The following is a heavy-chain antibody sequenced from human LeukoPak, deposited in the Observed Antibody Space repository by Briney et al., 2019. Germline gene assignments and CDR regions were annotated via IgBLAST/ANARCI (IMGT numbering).Heavy chain of an antibody. CDR1: GASITIGAESYH. D-gene: IGHD2-8*01. J-gene: IGHJ3*02. V-gene: IGHV4-39*07. CDR2: IYYTGIS. CDR3: VRADYNGGNPGSFDI. Sequence: SETLSLTCTVSGASITIGAESYHWGWIRQPPGKGLEWIGTIYYTGISYYNPSLESRVTSSLDTSKNQFSLTLNSVTAADTAVYYCVRADYNGGNPGSFDIWGRGTTVTVSS.